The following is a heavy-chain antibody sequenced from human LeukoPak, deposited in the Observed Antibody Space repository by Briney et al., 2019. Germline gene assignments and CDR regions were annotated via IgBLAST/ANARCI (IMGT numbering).Heavy chain of an antibody. CDR3: ARDLVTIFGVVSWGMDV. CDR1: GFTFSSYA. CDR2: ISYDGSNK. V-gene: IGHV3-30-3*01. Sequence: PGRSLRLSCAASGFTFSSYAMHWVHQAPGKGLEWVAVISYDGSNKYYADSVKGRFTISRDNSKNTLYLQMNSLRAEDTAVYYCARDLVTIFGVVSWGMDVWGQGTTVTVSS. J-gene: IGHJ6*02. D-gene: IGHD3-3*01.